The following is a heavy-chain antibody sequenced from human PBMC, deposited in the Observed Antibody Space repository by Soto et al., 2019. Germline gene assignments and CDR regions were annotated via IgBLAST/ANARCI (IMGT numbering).Heavy chain of an antibody. CDR3: ARYFRGSGRYFFDY. CDR2: INQGGSGT. V-gene: IGHV3-7*03. CDR1: GFTFISSF. D-gene: IGHD6-19*01. Sequence: GGSLRLSCVASGFTFISSFMGWVRQAPGKGLEWVANINQGGSGTYYVDSVKGRFTISRDNAKNSLYLQLNSLRAEGTAVYYCARYFRGSGRYFFDYWGQGTLVTVSS. J-gene: IGHJ4*02.